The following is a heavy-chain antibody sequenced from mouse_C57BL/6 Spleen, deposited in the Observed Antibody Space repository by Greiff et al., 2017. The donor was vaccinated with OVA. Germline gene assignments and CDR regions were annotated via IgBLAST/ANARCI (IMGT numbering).Heavy chain of an antibody. V-gene: IGHV1-50*01. CDR3: ARRGFITTVVDY. D-gene: IGHD1-1*01. Sequence: VKLQQPGAELVKPGASVKLSCKASGYTFTSYWMQWVKQRPGQGLEWIGEIDPSDSYTNYNQKFKGKATLTVDTSSSTAYMQLSSLTSEDSAVYYCARRGFITTVVDYWGQGTTLTVSS. J-gene: IGHJ2*01. CDR1: GYTFTSYW. CDR2: IDPSDSYT.